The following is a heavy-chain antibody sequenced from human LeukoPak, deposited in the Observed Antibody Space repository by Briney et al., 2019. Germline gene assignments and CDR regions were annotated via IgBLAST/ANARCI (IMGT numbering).Heavy chain of an antibody. J-gene: IGHJ4*02. CDR3: ARDLSSGRNSDY. CDR2: ISGSSTYT. V-gene: IGHV3-11*05. CDR1: GFTFSDYY. Sequence: GGSLRLSCAASGFTFSDYYMTWIRQAPGKGLEWVSDISGSSTYTNYADSLKGRFTISRDNAKSSLYLQMNSLRAEDTAVYYCARDLSSGRNSDYWGQGTLVTVSS. D-gene: IGHD1-26*01.